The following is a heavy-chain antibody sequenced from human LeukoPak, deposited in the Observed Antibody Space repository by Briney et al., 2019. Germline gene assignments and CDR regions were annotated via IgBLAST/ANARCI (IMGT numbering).Heavy chain of an antibody. CDR3: ARGLVDAFDI. CDR1: GGSFSGYY. CDR2: INHSGST. Sequence: SETLSLTCAVYGGSFSGYYWSWIRQPPGKGLEWIGEINHSGSTNYNPSLKSRVTISVDASKNQFSLKLSSVTAADTAVYYCARGLVDAFDIWGQGTMVTVSS. V-gene: IGHV4-34*01. J-gene: IGHJ3*02.